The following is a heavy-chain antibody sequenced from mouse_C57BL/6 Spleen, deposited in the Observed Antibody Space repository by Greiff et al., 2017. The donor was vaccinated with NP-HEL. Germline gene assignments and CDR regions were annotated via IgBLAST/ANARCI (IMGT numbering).Heavy chain of an antibody. V-gene: IGHV1-52*01. Sequence: VQLQQPGAELVRPGSSVKLSCKASGYTFTSYWMHWVKQRPIQGLEWIGNIDPSDSETHYNQKFKDKATLTVDKSSSTAYMQLSSLTSEDSAVYYCARQTTRGYFDVWGTGTTVTVSS. CDR3: ARQTTRGYFDV. J-gene: IGHJ1*03. CDR2: IDPSDSET. D-gene: IGHD2-13*01. CDR1: GYTFTSYW.